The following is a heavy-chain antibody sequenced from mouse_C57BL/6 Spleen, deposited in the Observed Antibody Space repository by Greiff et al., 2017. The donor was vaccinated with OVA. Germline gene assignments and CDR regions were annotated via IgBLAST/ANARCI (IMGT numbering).Heavy chain of an antibody. Sequence: EVKLVESGGGLVQPGGSLSLSCAASGFTFTDYYMSWVRQPPGKALEWLGFIRNKANGYTTEYSASVKGRFTISRDNSQSILYLQMNALRAEDSATYYCAGYNGLWMDYWGQGTSVTVSS. CDR1: GFTFTDYY. CDR2: IRNKANGYTT. CDR3: AGYNGLWMDY. V-gene: IGHV7-3*01. J-gene: IGHJ4*01. D-gene: IGHD1-1*01.